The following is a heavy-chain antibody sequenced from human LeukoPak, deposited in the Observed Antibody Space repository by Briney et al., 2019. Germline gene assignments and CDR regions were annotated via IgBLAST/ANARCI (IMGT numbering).Heavy chain of an antibody. CDR1: GGSISSSNW. D-gene: IGHD1-26*01. J-gene: IGHJ4*02. CDR2: IYHSGST. V-gene: IGHV4-4*02. CDR3: ARSGSYYAAPLKY. Sequence: SGTLSLTCAVSGGSISSSNWWSWVRQPPGKGLEWIGEIYHSGSTNYNPSLKSRVTISVDKSKNQFSLKLSSVTAADTAVYYCARSGSYYAAPLKYWGQGTLVTVSS.